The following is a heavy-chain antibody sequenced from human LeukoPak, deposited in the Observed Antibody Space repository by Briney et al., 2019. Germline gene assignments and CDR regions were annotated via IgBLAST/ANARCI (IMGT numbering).Heavy chain of an antibody. CDR3: ARHAYKWQWLVVFDY. CDR1: GGSISSSSYY. CDR2: IYYSGST. J-gene: IGHJ4*02. V-gene: IGHV4-39*01. Sequence: SETLSLTCTVSGGSISSSSYYWGWIRQPPGKGLEWIGSIYYSGSTYYNPSLKSRVTISVDTSKNQFSLKLSSVTAADTAVYYCARHAYKWQWLVVFDYWGQGTLVTVSS. D-gene: IGHD6-19*01.